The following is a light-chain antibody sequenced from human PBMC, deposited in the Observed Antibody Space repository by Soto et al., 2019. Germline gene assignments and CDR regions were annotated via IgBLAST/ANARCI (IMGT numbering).Light chain of an antibody. CDR3: QQYDSYRT. V-gene: IGKV1-5*01. CDR2: DVS. Sequence: DIQLTQSPSTLSASVGDRVTITCRASQSISTWLAWYQQKPGKAPKLLMFDVSNLESGVPSRFSGSGSGTEFTLTISSLQSDDFATYYCQQYDSYRTFGQGTKVELK. CDR1: QSISTW. J-gene: IGKJ1*01.